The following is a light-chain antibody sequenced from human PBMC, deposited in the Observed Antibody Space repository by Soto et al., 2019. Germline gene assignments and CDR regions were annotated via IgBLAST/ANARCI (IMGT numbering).Light chain of an antibody. J-gene: IGLJ1*01. Sequence: QSALTQPASVSGSPGQSITISCTGTSSDVGSYNLVSWYQQHPGKAPKLMIYEVSKRPSGVSNRFSGSKSGNTASLTISGLQAEAEADYYCCSYAGSSTLVFGTGTKLTVL. CDR2: EVS. CDR1: SSDVGSYNL. CDR3: CSYAGSSTLV. V-gene: IGLV2-23*02.